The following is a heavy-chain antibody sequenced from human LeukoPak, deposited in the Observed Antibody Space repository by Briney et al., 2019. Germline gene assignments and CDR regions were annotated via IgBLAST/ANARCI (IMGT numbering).Heavy chain of an antibody. CDR2: ISSTSSYI. J-gene: IGHJ4*02. CDR1: GFTFSSYN. V-gene: IGHV3-21*01. Sequence: GGSLRLSCAASGFTFSSYNMNWVRQAPGKGLEWVSSISSTSSYIYYADSVKGRFTISRDNAKNSLYLQMNSLRAGDTAVYYCARDDFTAAAGHDYWGQGTLVTVSS. D-gene: IGHD6-13*01. CDR3: ARDDFTAAAGHDY.